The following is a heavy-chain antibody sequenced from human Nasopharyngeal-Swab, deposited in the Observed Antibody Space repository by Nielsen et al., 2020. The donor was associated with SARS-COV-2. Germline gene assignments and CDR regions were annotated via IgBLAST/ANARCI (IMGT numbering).Heavy chain of an antibody. J-gene: IGHJ5*02. Sequence: ASVKVSCKVSGYTITELSMHWVRQAPGKGLAWMGGFDPEDGETIYAQKFQGRVTMTEDTSTDTAYMELSSLISEDTAVYYCATAPPIRYGEETGWFDPWGKGTLVTVSS. CDR2: FDPEDGET. V-gene: IGHV1-24*01. CDR3: ATAPPIRYGEETGWFDP. CDR1: GYTITELS. D-gene: IGHD4-17*01.